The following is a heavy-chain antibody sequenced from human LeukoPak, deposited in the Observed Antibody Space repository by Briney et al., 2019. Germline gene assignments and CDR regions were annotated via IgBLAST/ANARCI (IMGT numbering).Heavy chain of an antibody. CDR1: GYTFTSYG. V-gene: IGHV1-18*01. J-gene: IGHJ4*02. CDR3: ARVDLVARQRIQLWFENYKPEPKNPPDY. D-gene: IGHD5-18*01. CDR2: ISAYNGNT. Sequence: ASVKVSCKASGYTFTSYGISWVRQAPGQGLEWMGWISAYNGNTNYAQKLQGRVTMTTDTPTSTAYMELRSLRSDDTAVYYCARVDLVARQRIQLWFENYKPEPKNPPDYWGQGTLVTVSS.